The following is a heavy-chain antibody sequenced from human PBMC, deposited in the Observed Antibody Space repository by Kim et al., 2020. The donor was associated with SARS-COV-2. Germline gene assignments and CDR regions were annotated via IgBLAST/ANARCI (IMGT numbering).Heavy chain of an antibody. Sequence: GESLKISCKGSGYSFTSYWISWVRQMPGKGLEWMGRIDPSDSYTNYSPSFQVHVTISADKSIRTAYLQWISLKASDNAMYYCAGFTPGIGVAGTPWGQGT. CDR3: AGFTPGIGVAGTP. D-gene: IGHD6-19*01. V-gene: IGHV5-10-1*01. CDR1: GYSFTSYW. CDR2: IDPSDSYT. J-gene: IGHJ5*02.